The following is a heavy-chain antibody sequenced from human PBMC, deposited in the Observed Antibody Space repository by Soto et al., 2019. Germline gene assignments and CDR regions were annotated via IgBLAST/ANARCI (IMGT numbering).Heavy chain of an antibody. CDR1: GFSFRNYG. CDR2: IWYDGSKR. V-gene: IGHV3-33*01. Sequence: QEQLVESGGGVVQPGRSLRLSCAASGFSFRNYGIHWVRQAPGKGLDWVAVIWYDGSKRYYADSVRGRFTISRDNSGNTVHLQMDSLRAEDTAVYYCARGWGSGVQHICLDVWGQGTTVVVS. D-gene: IGHD6-19*01. J-gene: IGHJ3*01. CDR3: ARGWGSGVQHICLDV.